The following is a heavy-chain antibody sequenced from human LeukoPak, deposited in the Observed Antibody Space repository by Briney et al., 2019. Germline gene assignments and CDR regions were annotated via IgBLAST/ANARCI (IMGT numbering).Heavy chain of an antibody. V-gene: IGHV4-38-2*01. D-gene: IGHD5-12*01. CDR1: GYSISSGYY. J-gene: IGHJ5*02. CDR2: IYHSGST. CDR3: ARVPSGLASWFDP. Sequence: SETLSLTCAVSGYSISSGYYWGWIRQPPGKGLEWIGSIYHSGSTYYNPSLKSRVTISVDTSKNQFSLKLSSVTAADTAVYYCARVPSGLASWFDPWGQGTLVTVPS.